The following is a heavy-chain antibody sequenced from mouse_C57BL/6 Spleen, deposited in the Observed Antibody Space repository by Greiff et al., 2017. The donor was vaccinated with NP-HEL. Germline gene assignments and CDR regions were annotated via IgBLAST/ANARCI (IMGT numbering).Heavy chain of an antibody. J-gene: IGHJ3*01. D-gene: IGHD2-4*01. CDR1: GYTFTSYW. CDR3: AIGDYDYDRGFAY. CDR2: IHPSDSDT. V-gene: IGHV1-74*01. Sequence: QVQLQQPGAELVKPGASVKVSCKASGYTFTSYWMHWVKQRPGQGLEWIGRIHPSDSDTNYNQKFKGKATLTVDKSSSTAYMQLSSLTSEDSAVYYCAIGDYDYDRGFAYWGLGTLVTVSA.